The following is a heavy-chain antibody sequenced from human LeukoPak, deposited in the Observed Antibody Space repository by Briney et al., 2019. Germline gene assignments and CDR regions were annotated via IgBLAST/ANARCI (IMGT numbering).Heavy chain of an antibody. CDR3: ARVTKYDNSGNNYNMDA. J-gene: IGHJ6*03. D-gene: IGHD4-17*01. CDR2: IHYSGTV. Sequence: SETLSFTCTVSDGSISGTPYYWGWFRQPPGKGPEWIGNIHYSGTVYYNPSLKSRVTISVDTSKNQFPLKLSSVTDAHTAMYFCARVTKYDNSGNNYNMDAWGKGTTVTVSS. V-gene: IGHV4-39*06. CDR1: DGSISGTPYY.